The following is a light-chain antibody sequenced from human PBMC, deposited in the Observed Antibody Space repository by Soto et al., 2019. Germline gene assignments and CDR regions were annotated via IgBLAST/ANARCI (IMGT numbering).Light chain of an antibody. V-gene: IGLV1-44*01. CDR2: NTN. CDR3: SSWDGSLDVVL. J-gene: IGLJ2*01. CDR1: SSNIGTNT. Sequence: QSALTQPPSASGTPGQRVTISCSGSSSNIGTNTVNWYQQFQASAPHLLLFNTNKRPSGVAVRSSVSKSSTSASLSISGLQPEDEAEDYCSSWDGSLDVVLFGAGTKLTVL.